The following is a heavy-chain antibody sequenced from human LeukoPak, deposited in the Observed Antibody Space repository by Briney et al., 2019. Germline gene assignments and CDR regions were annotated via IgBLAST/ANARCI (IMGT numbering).Heavy chain of an antibody. CDR2: ISSGSNTI. CDR1: GFTFSSYS. CDR3: ARVVNGRFGEFLDY. V-gene: IGHV3-48*02. D-gene: IGHD3-10*01. J-gene: IGHJ4*02. Sequence: GGSLRLSCAASGFTFSSYSMNWVRQAPGKGLEWVSYISSGSNTIYYADSVKGRFTISRDNAKNSLYLQKNSLRDEDTAQYYCARVVNGRFGEFLDYWGQGTLVIVSS.